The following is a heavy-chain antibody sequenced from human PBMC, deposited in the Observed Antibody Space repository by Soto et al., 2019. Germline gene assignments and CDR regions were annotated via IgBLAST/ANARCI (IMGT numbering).Heavy chain of an antibody. J-gene: IGHJ4*02. CDR2: IYASGST. CDR3: ARGGMVIIPTATAFDY. D-gene: IGHD2-2*01. CDR1: GGSISTYY. Sequence: SETLSLTCTVSGGSISTYYWSWIRQPAGKGLEWIGRIYASGSTNYNPSLKSRVTMSIATSKNQFSLKLSSVTAADTAVYYCARGGMVIIPTATAFDYWGQGTLVTVSS. V-gene: IGHV4-4*07.